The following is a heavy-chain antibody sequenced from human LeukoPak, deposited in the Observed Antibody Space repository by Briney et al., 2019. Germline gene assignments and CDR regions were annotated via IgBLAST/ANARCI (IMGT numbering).Heavy chain of an antibody. Sequence: ASVKVSCKASGYTFTSYYMHWVRQAPGQGLEWMGIINPSGGSTSYAQKFQGRVTMTRDTSISTAYMELSRLRSDDTAVYYCARVPGDYDAFDIWGQGTMVTVSS. CDR3: ARVPGDYDAFDI. V-gene: IGHV1-46*01. CDR1: GYTFTSYY. J-gene: IGHJ3*02. CDR2: INPSGGST. D-gene: IGHD4-17*01.